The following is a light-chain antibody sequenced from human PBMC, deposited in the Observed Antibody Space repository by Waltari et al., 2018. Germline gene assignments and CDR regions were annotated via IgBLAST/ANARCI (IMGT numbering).Light chain of an antibody. CDR1: QSISRY. Sequence: EIMLTQSPGTLSLCPGERATLSCRASQSISRYLAWYQHKPGQAPSLLIYDASSRATGIPDRFSGSGSGTDFRLTISRLEPEDFAVYYCQKYGSLPATFGQGTKVEIK. CDR3: QKYGSLPAT. J-gene: IGKJ1*01. CDR2: DAS. V-gene: IGKV3-20*01.